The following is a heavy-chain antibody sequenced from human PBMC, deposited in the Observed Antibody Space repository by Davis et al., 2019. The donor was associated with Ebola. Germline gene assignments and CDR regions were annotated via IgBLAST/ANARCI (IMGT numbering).Heavy chain of an antibody. CDR2: IYYSGIT. V-gene: IGHV4-39*01. CDR3: ARPPTYSGYDL. CDR1: GGSIISSSSY. J-gene: IGHJ5*02. D-gene: IGHD5-12*01. Sequence: MPSETLSLTCTVSGGSIISSSSYWGWIRQPPRKGLEWIGSIYYSGITYYNPSLKSRVTISVDTSKNQFSLKLSSVTAADTAVYYCARPPTYSGYDLWGQGTLVTVSS.